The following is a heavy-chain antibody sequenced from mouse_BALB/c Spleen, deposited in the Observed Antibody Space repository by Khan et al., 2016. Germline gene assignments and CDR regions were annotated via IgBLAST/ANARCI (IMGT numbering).Heavy chain of an antibody. Sequence: EVQLQESGAELVKPGASVKLSCTASGFNIKDTYMHWMIQRPEQGLEWIGRIDPANENTKYDPKFQGKADITADTSSNTAYLQLSSLTSEDTAVYYCARSYYDSCFLSWVQVTLVTVSA. CDR3: ARSYYDSCFLS. D-gene: IGHD2-4*01. J-gene: IGHJ3*01. V-gene: IGHV14-3*02. CDR1: GFNIKDTY. CDR2: IDPANENT.